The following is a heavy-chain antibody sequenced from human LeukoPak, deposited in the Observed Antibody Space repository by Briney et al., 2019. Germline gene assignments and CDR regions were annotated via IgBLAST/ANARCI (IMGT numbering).Heavy chain of an antibody. CDR2: INSGGTTT. Sequence: GGTLRLSCAASGFTLSSYWMHWVRQAPGKGLGWVSRINSGGTTTDYADSVKGRFTISRDNAQNTLYLQMNSLRDEDTAVYYCTRGVVGNYGNFDCWGQGTLVTVSS. J-gene: IGHJ4*02. V-gene: IGHV3-74*01. CDR3: TRGVVGNYGNFDC. CDR1: GFTLSSYW. D-gene: IGHD1-26*01.